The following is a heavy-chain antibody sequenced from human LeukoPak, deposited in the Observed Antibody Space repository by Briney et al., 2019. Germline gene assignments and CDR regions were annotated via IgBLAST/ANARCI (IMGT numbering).Heavy chain of an antibody. CDR1: GFTFSNFW. D-gene: IGHD1-26*01. CDR2: VKQDETEK. CDR3: AKDSGGSYSPGDYFDY. V-gene: IGHV3-7*03. J-gene: IGHJ4*02. Sequence: PGESLRLSCTASGFTFSNFWMGWVRQAPGKGLEWVANVKQDETEKFYLGSVKGRFTISRDNAKNSLYLQMNSLRAEDTAVYYCAKDSGGSYSPGDYFDYWGQGTLVTVSS.